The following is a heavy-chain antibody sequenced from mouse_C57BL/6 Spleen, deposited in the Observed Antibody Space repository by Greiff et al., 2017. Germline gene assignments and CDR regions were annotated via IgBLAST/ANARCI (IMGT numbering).Heavy chain of an antibody. CDR2: IHPNSGST. V-gene: IGHV1-64*01. J-gene: IGHJ4*01. CDR3: AREGSSPYLYAMDY. D-gene: IGHD1-1*01. Sequence: QVQLQQPGAELVKPGASVKLSCKASGYTFTSYWMHWVKQRPGQGLEWIGMIHPNSGSTNYNEKFKSKATLTVDKSSSTAYMQLSSLTSEDSAVXDCAREGSSPYLYAMDYWGQGTSVTVSS. CDR1: GYTFTSYW.